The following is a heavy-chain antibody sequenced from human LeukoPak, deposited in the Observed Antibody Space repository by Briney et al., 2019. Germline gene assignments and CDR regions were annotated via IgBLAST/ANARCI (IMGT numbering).Heavy chain of an antibody. D-gene: IGHD3-10*01. CDR2: IYYSGST. Sequence: SETLSLTCTVSGGSISSSSYYWGWIRQPPGKGLEWIGSIYYSGSTYYNLSLKSRVTISVDTSKNQFSLKLSSVTAADTAVYYCAMELLWFGELLSYWGQGTLVTVSS. J-gene: IGHJ4*02. CDR1: GGSISSSSYY. V-gene: IGHV4-39*01. CDR3: AMELLWFGELLSY.